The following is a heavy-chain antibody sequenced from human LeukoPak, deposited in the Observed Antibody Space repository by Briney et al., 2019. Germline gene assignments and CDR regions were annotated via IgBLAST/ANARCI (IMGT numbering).Heavy chain of an antibody. V-gene: IGHV3-23*01. CDR2: ISGSGGST. D-gene: IGHD3-10*01. CDR3: AKDFTGPFGGALFDY. J-gene: IGHJ4*02. CDR1: GFTFSSYA. Sequence: PGGSLRLSCAASGFTFSSYAMSWVRQAPGKGLEWVSAISGSGGSTYYADSVKGRFTISRDNSKNTLYLQMKSLRAEDTAVYYCAKDFTGPFGGALFDYWGQGTLVTVSS.